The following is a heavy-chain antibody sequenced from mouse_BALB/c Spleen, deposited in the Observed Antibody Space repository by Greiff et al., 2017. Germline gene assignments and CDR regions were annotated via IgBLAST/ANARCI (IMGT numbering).Heavy chain of an antibody. CDR1: GFTFSSFG. V-gene: IGHV5-17*02. Sequence: EVQVVESGGGLVQPGGSRKLSCAASGFTFSSFGMHWVRQAPEKGLEWVAYISSGSSTIYYADTVKGRFTISRDNPKNTLFLQMTSLRSEDTAMYYCARGELTGNWFAYWGQGTLVTVSA. CDR2: ISSGSSTI. CDR3: ARGELTGNWFAY. D-gene: IGHD4-1*01. J-gene: IGHJ3*01.